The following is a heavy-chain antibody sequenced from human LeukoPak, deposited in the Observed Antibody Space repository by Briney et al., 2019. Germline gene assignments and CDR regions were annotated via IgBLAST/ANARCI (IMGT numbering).Heavy chain of an antibody. J-gene: IGHJ4*02. Sequence: ASVKVSCKASGGTFSSYAISWVRQAPGQGLEWMGRIIPIFGTANYAQKFQGRVTITTDESTSTAYMELSSLRSEDTAVYCCAMYYYDSSGYYYVSLDYWGQGTLVTVSS. V-gene: IGHV1-69*05. CDR2: IIPIFGTA. D-gene: IGHD3-22*01. CDR1: GGTFSSYA. CDR3: AMYYYDSSGYYYVSLDY.